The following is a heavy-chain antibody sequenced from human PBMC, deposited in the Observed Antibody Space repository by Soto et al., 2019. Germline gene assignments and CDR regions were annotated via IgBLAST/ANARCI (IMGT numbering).Heavy chain of an antibody. Sequence: QVQLQQWGAGLLKPSETLSLTCAVYGGSFSDYSWTWIRQPPGKALEWIGQINHSGSANYNPSLRSRVLISIGPPKIPFSLGLTSVTAADTAVYYCARGLFSGDAYSGGWYYFDYWGQGTLVTVSS. CDR3: ARGLFSGDAYSGGWYYFDY. D-gene: IGHD3-10*01. CDR2: INHSGSA. V-gene: IGHV4-34*01. CDR1: GGSFSDYS. J-gene: IGHJ4*02.